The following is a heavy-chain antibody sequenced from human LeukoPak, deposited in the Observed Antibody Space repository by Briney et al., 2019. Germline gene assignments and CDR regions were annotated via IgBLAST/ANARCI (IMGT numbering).Heavy chain of an antibody. V-gene: IGHV4-39*01. CDR3: ASGWYSTPDAFDI. D-gene: IGHD6-19*01. J-gene: IGHJ3*02. CDR1: GGSISSSSYY. CDR2: IYYSAST. Sequence: ETLSLTCTVSGGSISSSSYYWGWIRQPPGKGLEWIGSIYYSASTYYNPSLKSRVTISVDTSKNQFSLKLSSVTAADTAVYYCASGWYSTPDAFDIWGQGTMVTVSS.